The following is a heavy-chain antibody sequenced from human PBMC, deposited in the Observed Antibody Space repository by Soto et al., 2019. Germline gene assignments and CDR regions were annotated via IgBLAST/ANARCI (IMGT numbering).Heavy chain of an antibody. J-gene: IGHJ6*02. V-gene: IGHV3-13*01. CDR2: IGAAGGA. CDR3: ARGGTITTANGMDV. CDR1: GFTLSNYD. Sequence: EVQLVESGGAMVQPGGSLRLSCAASGFTLSNYDMHWVRQVSGGRLEWVSGIGAAGGAFYPDSVKGRFTISREIAKNSLYLQMNSLRVGDTAVYYCARGGTITTANGMDVWGQGTTVIVSS. D-gene: IGHD3-16*01.